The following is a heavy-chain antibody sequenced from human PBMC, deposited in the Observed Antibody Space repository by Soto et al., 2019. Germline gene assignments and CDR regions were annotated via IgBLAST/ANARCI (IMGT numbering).Heavy chain of an antibody. J-gene: IGHJ5*02. Sequence: ASVKVSCKASGYTFTTYNMHWVRQAPGQGLEWMGIINPSGGSTNYAQRFQGRVTMTSDTSTSTVYMELSSLRTDDTAVYYCARVVVPTTVTTSNWFDPWGQGTLVTVSP. CDR2: INPSGGST. D-gene: IGHD4-17*01. CDR3: ARVVVPTTVTTSNWFDP. CDR1: GYTFTTYN. V-gene: IGHV1-46*01.